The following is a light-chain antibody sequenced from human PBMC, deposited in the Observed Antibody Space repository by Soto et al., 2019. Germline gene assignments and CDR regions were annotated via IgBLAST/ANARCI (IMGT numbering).Light chain of an antibody. Sequence: QLVLTQPASVSGSPGQSITISCTGTSSDVGRYNYVSWYQHHPGKAPKLMIYEVSYRPSGVSHRFSGSKSGNTASLTISGLQAEDEADYYCSSYTSASTQVFGTGTKLTVL. V-gene: IGLV2-14*01. J-gene: IGLJ1*01. CDR1: SSDVGRYNY. CDR2: EVS. CDR3: SSYTSASTQV.